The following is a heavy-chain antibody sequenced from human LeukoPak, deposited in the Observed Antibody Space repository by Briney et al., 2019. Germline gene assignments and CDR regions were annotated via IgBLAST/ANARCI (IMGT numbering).Heavy chain of an antibody. CDR2: IIPIFGTA. J-gene: IGHJ4*02. CDR1: GGTFSSYA. V-gene: IGHV1-69*05. CDR3: ASSKGDYFDY. Sequence: SVKVSCKASGGTFSSYAISWVRQAPGRGLEWMGRIIPIFGTANYAQKFQGRVTITTDESTSTAYMELSSLRSEDTAVYYCASSKGDYFDYWGQGTLVTVSS. D-gene: IGHD4-11*01.